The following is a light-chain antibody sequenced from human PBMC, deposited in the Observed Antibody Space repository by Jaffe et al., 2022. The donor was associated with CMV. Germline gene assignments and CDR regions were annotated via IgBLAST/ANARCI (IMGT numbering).Light chain of an antibody. CDR3: QQYDNWPLT. J-gene: IGKJ3*01. V-gene: IGKV3-15*01. Sequence: TVMTQSPATLSVSPGERATLSCRASQSVSSNLVWYQQKSGQAPRLLIYGASTRATGIPARFSASGSGTEFTLTISSLQSEDFAVYYCQQYDNWPLTFGPGTKVDIK. CDR1: QSVSSN. CDR2: GAS.